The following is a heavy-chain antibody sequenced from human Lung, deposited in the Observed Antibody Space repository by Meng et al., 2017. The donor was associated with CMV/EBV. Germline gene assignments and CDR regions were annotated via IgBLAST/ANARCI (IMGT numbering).Heavy chain of an antibody. D-gene: IGHD2-21*01. J-gene: IGHJ6*02. CDR1: GFTFSSYS. CDR2: ISSSGTYI. Sequence: GASLKISCAASGFTFSSYSMNWVRQAPGKGLEWVSSISSSGTYIYYADSVKGRFTISRDNAQNSLYLQMNSLRAEDTAVYYCARDVSPRSSAYFAIYYFYALDFXGQGXTVTVSS. V-gene: IGHV3-21*01. CDR3: ARDVSPRSSAYFAIYYFYALDF.